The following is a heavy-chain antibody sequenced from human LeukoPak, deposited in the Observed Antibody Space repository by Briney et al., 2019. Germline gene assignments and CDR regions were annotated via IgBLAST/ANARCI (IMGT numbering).Heavy chain of an antibody. CDR2: INPSGGST. Sequence: GASVEVSCKASGYTFTSYYMHWVRQAPGQGLEWMGIINPSGGSTSYAQKFQGRVTMTRDTSTSTVYMELSSLRSEDTAVYYCARDTYYYDSSGRPSYYYGMDVWGQGTTVTVSS. V-gene: IGHV1-46*01. J-gene: IGHJ6*02. CDR3: ARDTYYYDSSGRPSYYYGMDV. D-gene: IGHD3-22*01. CDR1: GYTFTSYY.